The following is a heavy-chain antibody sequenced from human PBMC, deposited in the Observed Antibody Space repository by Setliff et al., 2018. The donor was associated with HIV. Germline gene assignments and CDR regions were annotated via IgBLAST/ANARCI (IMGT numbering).Heavy chain of an antibody. Sequence: ASVKVSCKASGYTFTSYAMHWVRQAPGQRLEWMGWISAGNGNTKYSQKFQGRVTIIRDTSASTAYMELSSLRSEDTAVYYCAREQLGFGPPRGMDVWGQGTTVTVSS. CDR3: AREQLGFGPPRGMDV. J-gene: IGHJ6*02. V-gene: IGHV1-3*01. CDR2: ISAGNGNT. D-gene: IGHD6-13*01. CDR1: GYTFTSYA.